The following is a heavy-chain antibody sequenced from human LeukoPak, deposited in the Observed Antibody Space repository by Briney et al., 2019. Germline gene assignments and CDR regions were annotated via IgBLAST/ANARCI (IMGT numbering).Heavy chain of an antibody. J-gene: IGHJ4*02. CDR1: GFTFSSYA. D-gene: IGHD3-22*01. CDR2: ISGSGGST. CDR3: AKDVAYYYDTSSYYYFDY. Sequence: GGSLRLSCAASGFTFSSYAMSWVRQAPGKGLEWVSAISGSGGSTYYADSVEGRFTISRDNSKNTLYMQMNSLRAEDTAIYYCAKDVAYYYDTSSYYYFDYWGQGTLVTVSS. V-gene: IGHV3-23*01.